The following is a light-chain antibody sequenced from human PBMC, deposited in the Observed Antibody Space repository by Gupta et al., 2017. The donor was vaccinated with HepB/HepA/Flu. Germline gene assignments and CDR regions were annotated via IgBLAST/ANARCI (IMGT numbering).Light chain of an antibody. CDR2: AAS. CDR1: QSITSY. J-gene: IGKJ2*03. V-gene: IGKV1-39*01. Sequence: IQMTQSPSSLSASVGDRVTITCRASQSITSYLNWYQQKPGKAPKLLIYAASSLQSGVPSRFSGSGSGTDFTLTISSLQPEDFATYYCQQSYSSPLSFGRGTKLEIK. CDR3: QQSYSSPLS.